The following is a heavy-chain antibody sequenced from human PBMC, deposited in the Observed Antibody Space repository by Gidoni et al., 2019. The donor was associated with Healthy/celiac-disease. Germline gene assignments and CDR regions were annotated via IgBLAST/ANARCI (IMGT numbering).Heavy chain of an antibody. CDR2: IYYSGST. CDR3: ARGDRGHYYGMDV. D-gene: IGHD3-22*01. CDR1: GGSISSGGYY. Sequence: QVQLQESGPGLVKPSQTPSLTCTVSGGSISSGGYYWSWIRQHPGKGLEWIGYIYYSGSTYYNPSLKSRVTISVDTSKNQFSLKLSSVTAADTAVYYCARGDRGHYYGMDVWGQGTTVTVSS. V-gene: IGHV4-31*03. J-gene: IGHJ6*02.